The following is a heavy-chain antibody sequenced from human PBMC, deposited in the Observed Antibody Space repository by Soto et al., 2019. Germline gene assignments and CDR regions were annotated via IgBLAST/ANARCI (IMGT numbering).Heavy chain of an antibody. CDR3: ARSESYSYGRYYYYYYGMDV. V-gene: IGHV6-1*01. D-gene: IGHD5-18*01. CDR2: TYYRSKWYN. J-gene: IGHJ6*02. Sequence: SQTLSLTCAISGDSVSSNSAAWNWIRQSLSRGLEWLGRTYYRSKWYNDYAVSVKSRITINPDTSKNQFSLQLNSVTPEDTAVYYCARSESYSYGRYYYYYYGMDVWGQGTTVTRLL. CDR1: GDSVSSNSAA.